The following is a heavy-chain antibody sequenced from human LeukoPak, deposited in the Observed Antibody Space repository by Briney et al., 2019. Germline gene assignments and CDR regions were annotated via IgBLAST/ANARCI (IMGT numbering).Heavy chain of an antibody. CDR2: FNPSDGAT. Sequence: ASVKVSCKASGYTFTSYGISWVRQAPGQGLEWMGIFNPSDGATTYSQKFQARVTMTRDTSTSTVYMEVSGLRSEDTAVYYCARISSAYYRDAFDIWGQGTLVTVSS. CDR3: ARISSAYYRDAFDI. CDR1: GYTFTSYG. V-gene: IGHV1-46*01. J-gene: IGHJ3*02. D-gene: IGHD3-22*01.